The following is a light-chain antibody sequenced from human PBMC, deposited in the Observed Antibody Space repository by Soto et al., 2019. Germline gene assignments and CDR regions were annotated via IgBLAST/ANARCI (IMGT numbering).Light chain of an antibody. Sequence: EIVLTQSPATLSLSPGERATLSCRASQSVSNYLTWYQQKPGQAPRLLIYDASKRATGIPARFIGSGSGTDFTLTISCLEPEDFATYYCQQRSSWPLFGQGTKLEIK. CDR1: QSVSNY. CDR2: DAS. CDR3: QQRSSWPL. V-gene: IGKV3-11*01. J-gene: IGKJ2*01.